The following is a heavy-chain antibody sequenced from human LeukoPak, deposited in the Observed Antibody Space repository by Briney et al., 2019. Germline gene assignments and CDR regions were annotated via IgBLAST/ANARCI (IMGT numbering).Heavy chain of an antibody. V-gene: IGHV4-59*01. CDR3: ARWSGFYGSGSYGTFDP. D-gene: IGHD3-10*01. J-gene: IGHJ5*02. Sequence: SETLSLACAVYGGSFSGYYWSWIRQPPGKGLEWIGYIYYSGSTNYNPSLKSRVTISVDTSKNQFSLKLSSVTAADTAVYYCARWSGFYGSGSYGTFDPWGQGTLVTVPS. CDR2: IYYSGST. CDR1: GGSFSGYY.